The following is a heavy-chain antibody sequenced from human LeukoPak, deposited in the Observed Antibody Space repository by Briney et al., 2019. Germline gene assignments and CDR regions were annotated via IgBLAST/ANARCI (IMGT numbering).Heavy chain of an antibody. CDR1: GGSISSYY. D-gene: IGHD3-3*01. CDR3: ARDIIRAPYDFTYYYYYMDV. V-gene: IGHV4-59*12. J-gene: IGHJ6*03. Sequence: SETLSLTCTVSGGSISSYYWSWIRQPPGKGLEWIGYIYYSGSTNYNPSLKSRVTISVDTSKNQFSLKLSSVTAADTAVYYCARDIIRAPYDFTYYYYYMDVWGKGTTVTVSS. CDR2: IYYSGST.